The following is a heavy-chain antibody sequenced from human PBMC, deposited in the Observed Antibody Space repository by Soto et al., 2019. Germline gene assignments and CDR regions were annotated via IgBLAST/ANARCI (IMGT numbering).Heavy chain of an antibody. CDR1: GNTFASHG. D-gene: IGHD3-10*01. CDR2: ISGFNGQT. Sequence: ASVKVSCKASGNTFASHGFSWVRQAPGQGLEWMGWISGFNGQTNYALKFQGRVTLTTDTSTSTAYMELRSLRSDDTAVYFCARVDPRGVAVVRDYWGQGTLVTVSS. J-gene: IGHJ4*02. CDR3: ARVDPRGVAVVRDY. V-gene: IGHV1-18*01.